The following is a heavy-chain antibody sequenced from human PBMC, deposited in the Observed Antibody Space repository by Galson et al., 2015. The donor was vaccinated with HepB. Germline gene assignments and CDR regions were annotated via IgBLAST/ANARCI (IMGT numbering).Heavy chain of an antibody. CDR3: ARLSSSSSYFWYFDL. CDR2: IYPADSDS. Sequence: QSGAEVKKPGESLKISCKGSGYSFTNYWIGWVRQMPGKGLEWMGIIYPADSDSRYSPSFQGQVAISADKSISTAYLQWSSLKASDTAMYYCARLSSSSSYFWYFDLWGRGTLVTVSS. J-gene: IGHJ2*01. V-gene: IGHV5-51*03. D-gene: IGHD6-6*01. CDR1: GYSFTNYW.